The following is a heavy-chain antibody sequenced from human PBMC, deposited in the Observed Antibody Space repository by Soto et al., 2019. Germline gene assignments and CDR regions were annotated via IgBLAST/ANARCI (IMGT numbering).Heavy chain of an antibody. D-gene: IGHD3-9*01. CDR2: INHSGST. CDR1: GGSFSGYY. CDR3: ARLNILTGPQPFD. Sequence: SETLSLTCAVYGGSFSGYYWSWIRQPPGKGLEWIGEINHSGSTNYNPSLKSRVTISVDTSKNQFSLKLSSVTAADTAVYYCARLNILTGPQPFDWGQGTLVTVSS. V-gene: IGHV4-34*01. J-gene: IGHJ4*02.